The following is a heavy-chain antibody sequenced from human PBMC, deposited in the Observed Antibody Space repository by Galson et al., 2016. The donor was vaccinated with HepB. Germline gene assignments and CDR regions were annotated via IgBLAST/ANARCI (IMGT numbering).Heavy chain of an antibody. D-gene: IGHD4-17*01. CDR1: GFIFSSYA. Sequence: SLRLSCAASGFIFSSYAMHWVRQAPGKGLEWVAVISYDGRNKKYADSVKGRFTISRDNSKNTVYLQMNNLRAEDTAVYFCSRVRLAGDYGWNYLEYWGQGTLVTVSS. J-gene: IGHJ4*02. CDR2: ISYDGRNK. CDR3: SRVRLAGDYGWNYLEY. V-gene: IGHV3-30*04.